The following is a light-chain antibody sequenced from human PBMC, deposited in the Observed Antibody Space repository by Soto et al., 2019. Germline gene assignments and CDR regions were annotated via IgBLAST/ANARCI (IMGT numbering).Light chain of an antibody. Sequence: DIQLTQSPSFLSAPVGDRVTITCRASQGISSYLAWYQQKPGKDPKLLIYAASTLQSGVTSRFSGSGSGSEFTLTISSPQAEDFATYDCQQHNSYPKAVGPGTQVDIK. J-gene: IGKJ3*01. CDR3: QQHNSYPKA. V-gene: IGKV1-9*01. CDR2: AAS. CDR1: QGISSY.